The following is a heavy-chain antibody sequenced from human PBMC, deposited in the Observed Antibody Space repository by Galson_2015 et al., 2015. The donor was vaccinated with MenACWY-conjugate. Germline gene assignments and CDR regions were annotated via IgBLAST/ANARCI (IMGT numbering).Heavy chain of an antibody. V-gene: IGHV3-15*07. Sequence: SLRLSCAASGFSFSRAWMTWARQAPGKGLEWVGLVKRITAGETTDYGAPVKGRFSILGDDSKSMVYLQMNSLKIEDTAVYYCTGDDASGYYYGDFDYWGQGALVTVSS. CDR2: VKRITAGETT. CDR1: GFSFSRAW. J-gene: IGHJ4*02. CDR3: TGDDASGYYYGDFDY. D-gene: IGHD3-3*01.